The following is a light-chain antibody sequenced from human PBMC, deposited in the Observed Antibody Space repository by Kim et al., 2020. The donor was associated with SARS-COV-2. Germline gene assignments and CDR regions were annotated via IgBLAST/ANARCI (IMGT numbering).Light chain of an antibody. Sequence: SYELTQPPSVSVSPGQTARITCSGDALPKQYAYWYQQKPGQAPVLVIYKDSERPSGIPERFSGSSSGTTVTLTISGVQAEDEADYYCQSADSSGTMEVFGTGTKVTVL. CDR3: QSADSSGTMEV. CDR2: KDS. V-gene: IGLV3-25*03. J-gene: IGLJ1*01. CDR1: ALPKQY.